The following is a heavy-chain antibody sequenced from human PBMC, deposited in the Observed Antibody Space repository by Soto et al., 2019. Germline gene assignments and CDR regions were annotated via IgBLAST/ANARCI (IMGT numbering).Heavy chain of an antibody. J-gene: IGHJ3*02. V-gene: IGHV5-51*01. CDR3: ASDSHCDGGNCPMGGFDM. CDR2: IYPGNSNT. Sequence: PAESLKTSCTLSAYRSSMHWVASLRQMPGKGLEWVGIIYPGNSNTMYSPSFQGQVTISADTALSTTYLQWDTLKASDTAIYFCASDSHCDGGNCPMGGFDMWGQGTMVTV. CDR1: AYRSSMHW. D-gene: IGHD2-15*01.